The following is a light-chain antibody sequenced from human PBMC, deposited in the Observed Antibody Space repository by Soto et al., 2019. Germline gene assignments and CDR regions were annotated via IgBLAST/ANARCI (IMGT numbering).Light chain of an antibody. Sequence: DIQMTQSPSTLSASLGDRVTITCRASQSISTGLAWYQQKPGKDPKVLIYDASSLQSGVPSRFSGSGSGTEFTLTISSLQPDDFATYYCQHYNSYSEAFGQGTKVDIK. CDR2: DAS. CDR1: QSISTG. J-gene: IGKJ1*01. V-gene: IGKV1-5*01. CDR3: QHYNSYSEA.